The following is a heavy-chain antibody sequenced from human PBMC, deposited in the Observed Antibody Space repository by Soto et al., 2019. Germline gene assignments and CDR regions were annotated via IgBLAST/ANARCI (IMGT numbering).Heavy chain of an antibody. Sequence: GGSLRLSWAASGFTFSSYAMHWVRQAPGKGLEWVAVISYDGSNKYYADSVKGRFTISRDNSKNTLYLQMNSLRAEDTPVYYCARVPSSSGRAHFDYWGQGTLVTVSS. CDR3: ARVPSSSGRAHFDY. CDR1: GFTFSSYA. J-gene: IGHJ4*02. D-gene: IGHD2-15*01. CDR2: ISYDGSNK. V-gene: IGHV3-30-3*01.